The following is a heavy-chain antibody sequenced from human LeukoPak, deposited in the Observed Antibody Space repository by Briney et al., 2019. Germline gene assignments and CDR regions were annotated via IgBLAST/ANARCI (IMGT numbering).Heavy chain of an antibody. CDR1: GGTFSSYA. V-gene: IGHV1-69*06. D-gene: IGHD3-10*01. CDR2: IIPIFGTA. CDR3: ARRPYYYGSGSYEGALDI. Sequence: SVKVSCKASGGTFSSYAISWVRQAPGQGLDWMGGIIPIFGTANHAQNFQGRVTITADKSMSTAYMELSSLRSEDTAVYYCARRPYYYGSGSYEGALDIWGQGTMVIVSS. J-gene: IGHJ3*02.